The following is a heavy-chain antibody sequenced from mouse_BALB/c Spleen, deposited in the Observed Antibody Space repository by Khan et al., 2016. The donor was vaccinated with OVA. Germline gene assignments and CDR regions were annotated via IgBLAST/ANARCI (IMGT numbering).Heavy chain of an antibody. V-gene: IGHV1S136*01. CDR1: GYTFTSYV. CDR3: WRSVFYYGSAYEGFAY. Sequence: EVELVESGPELVKPGASVKMSCKASGYTFTSYVMHWVKQKPRQGLEWIGYISPNSDGSKYNEKFRGKATLTSDKSSSTAYMELSSLTSEDSAVYYCWRSVFYYGSAYEGFAYWGQGTLVTVSA. J-gene: IGHJ3*01. D-gene: IGHD1-1*01. CDR2: ISPNSDGS.